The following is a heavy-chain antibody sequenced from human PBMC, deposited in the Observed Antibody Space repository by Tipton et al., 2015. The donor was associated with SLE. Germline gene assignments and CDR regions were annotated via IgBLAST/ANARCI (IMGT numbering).Heavy chain of an antibody. CDR1: GGSISTYSYW. J-gene: IGHJ5*02. CDR2: IFYRGYT. CDR3: ASLQNIVGVNYGFDP. V-gene: IGHV4-39*07. D-gene: IGHD2/OR15-2a*01. Sequence: GLVKPSETLSLSCTVSGGSISTYSYWWGWIRQPPGKGLEWLGSIFYRGYTHFNPSLKSRVTISLDMSNKQFSLKLSSVTAADTAVYYCASLQNIVGVNYGFDPWGQGTLVSVSS.